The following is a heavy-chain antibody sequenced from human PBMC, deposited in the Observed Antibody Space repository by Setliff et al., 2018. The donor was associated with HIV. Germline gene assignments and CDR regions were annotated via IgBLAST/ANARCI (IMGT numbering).Heavy chain of an antibody. V-gene: IGHV3-23*01. CDR2: ITHNGANT. CDR3: ANDGRGDH. J-gene: IGHJ4*02. Sequence: GGSLRLSCAASGFTFSSYAMSWVRQAPGKGLEWVSAITHNGANTYYANSVKGRFTISRDNSKNTLFLQMNDLRAEDTAVYYCANDGRGDHWGQGTLVTVSS. CDR1: GFTFSSYA. D-gene: IGHD3-10*01.